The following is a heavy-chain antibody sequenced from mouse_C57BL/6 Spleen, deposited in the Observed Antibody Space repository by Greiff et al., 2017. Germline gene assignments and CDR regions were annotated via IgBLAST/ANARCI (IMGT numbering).Heavy chain of an antibody. CDR1: GYTFTSYW. J-gene: IGHJ4*01. CDR3: ARRGDLYAMDY. Sequence: VQLQQPGAELVKPGASVKMSCKASGYTFTSYWITWVKQRPGQGLEWIGDIYPGSGCTNYNEKFKSKATLTVDTSASTAYMQLSSLTSEDSAVYYCARRGDLYAMDYWGQGASVTVSS. D-gene: IGHD3-3*01. CDR2: IYPGSGCT. V-gene: IGHV1-55*01.